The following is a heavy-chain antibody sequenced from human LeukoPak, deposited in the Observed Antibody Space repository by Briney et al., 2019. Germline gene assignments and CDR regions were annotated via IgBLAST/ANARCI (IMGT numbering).Heavy chain of an antibody. CDR1: GFTFSSYG. Sequence: GGSLRLSCAASGFTFSSYGMHWVRQAPGKGLEWVAFIRYDGSNKYYADSVKGRFTISRDNSKNTLYLQMNSLRAEDTAVYYCLGWCGGDCYSGLGAFDIWGQGTMVTVSS. V-gene: IGHV3-30*02. CDR3: LGWCGGDCYSGLGAFDI. J-gene: IGHJ3*02. D-gene: IGHD2-21*01. CDR2: IRYDGSNK.